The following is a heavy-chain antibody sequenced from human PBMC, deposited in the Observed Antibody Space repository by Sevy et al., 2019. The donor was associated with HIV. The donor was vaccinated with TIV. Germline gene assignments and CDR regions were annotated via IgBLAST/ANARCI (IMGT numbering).Heavy chain of an antibody. CDR3: ARGARGTLPSYYYYGMDV. CDR1: GYSFSDYW. CDR2: IYPGDSDS. Sequence: GESLKISCKGSGYSFSDYWIVWVRQMPGKGLEWMGIIYPGDSDSRYSPSFQDQVTISADKSISTAYLQWSSLRASDTAMYYCARGARGTLPSYYYYGMDVWGQGTTVTVSS. V-gene: IGHV5-51*01. J-gene: IGHJ6*02.